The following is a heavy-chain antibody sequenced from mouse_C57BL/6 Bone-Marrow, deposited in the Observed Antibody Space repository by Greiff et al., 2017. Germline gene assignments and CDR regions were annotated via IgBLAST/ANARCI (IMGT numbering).Heavy chain of an antibody. CDR3: AYYDYLFAY. J-gene: IGHJ3*01. CDR1: GYSITSGYY. V-gene: IGHV3-6*01. Sequence: EVKLMESGPGLVKPSQSLSLTCSVTGYSITSGYYWNWIRQFPGNKLEWMGYISYDGSNNYNPSLKNRISITRDTSKNQFFLKLNSVTTEDTATYYCAYYDYLFAYWGQGTLVTVSA. D-gene: IGHD2-4*01. CDR2: ISYDGSN.